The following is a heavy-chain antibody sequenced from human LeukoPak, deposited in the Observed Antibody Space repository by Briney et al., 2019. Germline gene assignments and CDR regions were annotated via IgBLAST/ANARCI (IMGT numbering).Heavy chain of an antibody. CDR3: ARDKDPTVTTLQIDY. CDR1: GFTFSSYS. Sequence: GGSLRLSCAASGFTFSSYSMNWVRQAPGKGLEWVSSISSSSSYIYYADSVKGRFTISRDNAKNSLYLQMNSLRAEDTAVYYCARDKDPTVTTLQIDYWGQGTLVTVSS. V-gene: IGHV3-21*01. D-gene: IGHD4-11*01. CDR2: ISSSSSYI. J-gene: IGHJ4*02.